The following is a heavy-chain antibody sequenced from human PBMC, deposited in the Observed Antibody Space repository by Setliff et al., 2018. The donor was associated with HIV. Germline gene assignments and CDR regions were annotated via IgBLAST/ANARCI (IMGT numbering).Heavy chain of an antibody. CDR3: ARHLPDYQLLSPTFDH. V-gene: IGHV5-51*01. CDR2: TYPGDSDT. Sequence: GSLKISCKASGYNFTNYWIDWVRQMPGKGLEWMGVTYPGDSDTRYSPSFQGQVTISVDKSITTAYLHWRSLKASDTAMYYCARHLPDYQLLSPTFDHWGQGTPVTVSS. J-gene: IGHJ4*02. CDR1: GYNFTNYW. D-gene: IGHD2-2*01.